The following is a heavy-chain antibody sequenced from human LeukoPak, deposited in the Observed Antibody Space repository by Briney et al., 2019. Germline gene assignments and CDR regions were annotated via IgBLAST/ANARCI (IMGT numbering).Heavy chain of an antibody. CDR2: IYYSGST. D-gene: IGHD2-15*01. Sequence: SETLSLTCTVSGGSIRSSNYYWGWIRQPPEKGLEWLGSIYYSGSTYYTPSLKRRVTISVDTSKNQFSLKPNSLTAADTAVYYCARCRDSRDFDYWGQGTLVTVSS. CDR3: ARCRDSRDFDY. V-gene: IGHV4-39*01. CDR1: GGSIRSSNYY. J-gene: IGHJ4*02.